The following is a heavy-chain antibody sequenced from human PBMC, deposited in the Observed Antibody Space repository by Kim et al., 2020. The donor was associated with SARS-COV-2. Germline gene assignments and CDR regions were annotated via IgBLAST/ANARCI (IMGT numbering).Heavy chain of an antibody. J-gene: IGHJ4*02. CDR1: GFTFSSYA. CDR2: ISYDGSNK. Sequence: GGSLRLSCAASGFTFSSYAMHWVRQAPGKGLEWVAVISYDGSNKYYADSVKGRFTISRDNSKNTLYLQMNSLRAEDTAVYYCARDYDLYCTNGVCYTFDYWGQGTLVTVSS. CDR3: ARDYDLYCTNGVCYTFDY. D-gene: IGHD2-8*01. V-gene: IGHV3-30-3*01.